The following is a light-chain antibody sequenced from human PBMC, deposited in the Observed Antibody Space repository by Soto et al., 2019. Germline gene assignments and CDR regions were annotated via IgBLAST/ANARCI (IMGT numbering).Light chain of an antibody. CDR3: GAWDSSLNVYV. J-gene: IGLJ1*01. Sequence: QPLLTQPPSVRAAPGHKVTISCSGTASIIGNDYVSWYQQRPGEARQLLICGNNRRPSGIPDRCAGSRADTSAALGITGLQTGDEADYYCGAWDSSLNVYVFGTGSKVIVL. CDR1: ASIIGNDY. V-gene: IGLV1-51*01. CDR2: GNN.